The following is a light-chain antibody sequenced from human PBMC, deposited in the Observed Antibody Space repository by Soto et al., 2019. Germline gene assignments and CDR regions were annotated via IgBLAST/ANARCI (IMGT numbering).Light chain of an antibody. J-gene: IGLJ1*01. V-gene: IGLV2-8*01. CDR3: SSYAGSNNYV. CDR2: EVS. Sequence: QSALTQPPSASGSPGQSVTISCTGTSSDVGAYNYLSWYQQHPGKAPKLMIYEVSKRPSGVPDRFSGSKSGNTASLTVSGLQAEDEPDYYSSSYAGSNNYVFGTGTKVTVL. CDR1: SSDVGAYNY.